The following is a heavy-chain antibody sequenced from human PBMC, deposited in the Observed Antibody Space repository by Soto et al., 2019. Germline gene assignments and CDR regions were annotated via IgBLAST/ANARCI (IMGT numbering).Heavy chain of an antibody. CDR1: GYSFTSYW. V-gene: IGHV5-10-1*01. CDR3: ARRGSNSWPYYYYYGMDV. J-gene: IGHJ6*02. CDR2: IDPSDSYT. D-gene: IGHD6-13*01. Sequence: PGESLKISCKGSGYSFTSYWISWVRQMPGKGLEWIGRIDPSDSYTDYSPSFQGHVTISADKSISTAYLKWSSLRASDTALYYCARRGSNSWPYYYYYGMDVWGQGTTVTVSS.